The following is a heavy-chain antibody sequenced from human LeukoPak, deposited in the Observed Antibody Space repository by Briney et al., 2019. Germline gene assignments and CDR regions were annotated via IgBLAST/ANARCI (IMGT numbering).Heavy chain of an antibody. J-gene: IGHJ4*02. Sequence: GGSLRLSCAASGFTVSSNYMSWVRQAPGKGLEWVSIIYSGGNTYYADSVKGRFAISRDNSKNTLYLQMNSLRVEDTAVYYCARESGNYYRSFDYWGQGTLVTVSS. V-gene: IGHV3-53*01. CDR1: GFTVSSNY. CDR3: ARESGNYYRSFDY. D-gene: IGHD3-10*01. CDR2: IYSGGNT.